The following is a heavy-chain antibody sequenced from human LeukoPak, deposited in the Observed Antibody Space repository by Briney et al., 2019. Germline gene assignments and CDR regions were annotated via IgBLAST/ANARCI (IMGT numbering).Heavy chain of an antibody. CDR2: IYSGGST. Sequence: GGSLRLSCAASGFTVSSNYMSWVRQAPGKGLEWVSVIYSGGSTYYADSVKGRFTISRDNSKNTLYPQMNSLRAEDTAVYYCARLNAYYDILTGYLDYWGQGTLVTVSS. CDR3: ARLNAYYDILTGYLDY. CDR1: GFTVSSNY. J-gene: IGHJ4*02. V-gene: IGHV3-66*01. D-gene: IGHD3-9*01.